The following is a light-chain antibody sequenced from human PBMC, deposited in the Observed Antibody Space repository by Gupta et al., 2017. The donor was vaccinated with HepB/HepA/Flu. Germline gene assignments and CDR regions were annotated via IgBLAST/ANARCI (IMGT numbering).Light chain of an antibody. J-gene: IGKJ1*01. CDR1: QSISSY. V-gene: IGKV1-39*01. CDR2: AAS. CDR3: QQSYSTPRT. Sequence: DIQMTQSPSSLSASVGDRVTITCRASQSISSYLNWYQQKPGKAPKLLIYAASSLQSGVPSRFSCSGSGTDFTLTISSLQPEEFATYYCQQSYSTPRTFGQGTKVEIK.